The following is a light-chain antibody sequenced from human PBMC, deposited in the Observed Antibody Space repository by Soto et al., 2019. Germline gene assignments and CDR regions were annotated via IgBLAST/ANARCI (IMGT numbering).Light chain of an antibody. V-gene: IGKV3-11*01. J-gene: IGKJ1*01. CDR3: QQRSNWPPWT. Sequence: EIVLTQSPATLSLSPGERATLSCRASQSVSSYLAWYQQRPGLAPRLLIYGASNRATGIPSRFRGSGSGTDFTLTISSLEHEDFAVYYGQQRSNWPPWTFGQGTKVEIK. CDR1: QSVSSY. CDR2: GAS.